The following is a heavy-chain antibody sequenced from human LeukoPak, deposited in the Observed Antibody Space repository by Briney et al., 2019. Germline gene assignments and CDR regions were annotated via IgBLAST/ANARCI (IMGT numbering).Heavy chain of an antibody. CDR1: GGSISSYY. Sequence: SETLSLTCTVSGGSISSYYWSWIRQPPGKGLEWIGYIYYSGSTNYNPSLKSRVTISVDTSKNQFSLKLSSVTAADTAVYYCAMSDYGDYVTFDYWGQGTLVTVSS. CDR2: IYYSGST. CDR3: AMSDYGDYVTFDY. V-gene: IGHV4-59*01. D-gene: IGHD4-17*01. J-gene: IGHJ4*02.